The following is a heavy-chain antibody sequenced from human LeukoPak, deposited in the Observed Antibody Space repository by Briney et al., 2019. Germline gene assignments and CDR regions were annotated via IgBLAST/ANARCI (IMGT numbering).Heavy chain of an antibody. CDR3: ATTVVRGVTPYYFDY. V-gene: IGHV3-23*01. Sequence: GGSLRLSCAASGFTFSSYAMSWVRQAPGKGLEWVSLVSGSGDSTYYADSVKGRFTISRDNSKNALYLQMTTLRAEDTAVYYCATTVVRGVTPYYFDYWGQGTLVTVSS. CDR1: GFTFSSYA. CDR2: VSGSGDST. D-gene: IGHD3-10*01. J-gene: IGHJ4*02.